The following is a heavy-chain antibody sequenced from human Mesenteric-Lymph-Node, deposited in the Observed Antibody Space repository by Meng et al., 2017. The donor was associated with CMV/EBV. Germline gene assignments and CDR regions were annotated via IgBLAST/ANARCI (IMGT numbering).Heavy chain of an antibody. D-gene: IGHD3-3*01. Sequence: ASVKVSCKASGYTFTSYYMHWVRQAPGQGLEWMGIINPSGGSTSYAQKFQGRVTMTRDTSTSTAYMELSSLRSEDTAVYYCARGGVGTIFGVVPHYYYYGMDVWGQGTTVTVSS. J-gene: IGHJ6*02. V-gene: IGHV1-46*01. CDR3: ARGGVGTIFGVVPHYYYYGMDV. CDR2: INPSGGST. CDR1: GYTFTSYY.